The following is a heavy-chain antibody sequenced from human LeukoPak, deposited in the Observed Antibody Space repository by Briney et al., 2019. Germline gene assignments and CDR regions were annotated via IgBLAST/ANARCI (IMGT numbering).Heavy chain of an antibody. Sequence: GRSLRLSCAASGFTFSSYAMHWVRQAPGKGLEWVAVILYDGSNKYYADSVKGRFTISRDNSKNTLYLQMNSLRAEDTAVYYCARDLGGYYYGSGSYYKDNWFDPWGQGTLVTVSS. CDR3: ARDLGGYYYGSGSYYKDNWFDP. J-gene: IGHJ5*02. CDR1: GFTFSSYA. CDR2: ILYDGSNK. V-gene: IGHV3-30*04. D-gene: IGHD3-10*01.